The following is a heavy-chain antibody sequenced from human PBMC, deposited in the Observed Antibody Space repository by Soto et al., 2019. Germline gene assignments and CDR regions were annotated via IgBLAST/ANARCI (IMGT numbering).Heavy chain of an antibody. CDR1: CFSLSYYA. V-gene: IGHV3-48*02. Sequence: WRSLRLPWVASCFSLSYYAVNWVRQAPGKGLEGVSFISSDSRTIYYADALEGRFTVSRDNARNSVSLQMDSLRDEDAAVYYCARIKLVECFFIHENVYDMDIWGQGTPVTVSS. CDR3: ARIKLVECFFIHENVYDMDI. D-gene: IGHD3-16*01. CDR2: ISSDSRTI. J-gene: IGHJ6*02.